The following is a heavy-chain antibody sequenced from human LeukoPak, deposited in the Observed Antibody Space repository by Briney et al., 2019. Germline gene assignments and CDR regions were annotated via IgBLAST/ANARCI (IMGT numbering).Heavy chain of an antibody. CDR1: GFTFSNYA. V-gene: IGHV3-23*01. D-gene: IGHD2-2*02. Sequence: GGSLRLSCAASGFTFSNYAMTWVRQAPEKGLKWVSSISDSGGGTHYEDSVKGRFTISRDNSKNTLYLQMNSLRAEDTAVYYCAKGLGVVVPAAIPGYFDYWGQGTLVTVSS. J-gene: IGHJ4*02. CDR3: AKGLGVVVPAAIPGYFDY. CDR2: ISDSGGGT.